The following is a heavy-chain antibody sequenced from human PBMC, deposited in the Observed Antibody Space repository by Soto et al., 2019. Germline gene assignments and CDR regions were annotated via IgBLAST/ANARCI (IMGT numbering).Heavy chain of an antibody. CDR2: ISAFNGNS. D-gene: IGHD4-4*01. CDR3: AKGVYDYTF. V-gene: IGHV1-18*01. J-gene: IGHJ4*02. Sequence: QIQLVQSGAELKRPGASVKVSCKASGYTFSTHGITWVRQAPGQGLEWMGWISAFNGNSKYAQKFQGRVTMTTDTSTATAYMELRSLRFDDTAVYYCAKGVYDYTFWGQGTLVTVSS. CDR1: GYTFSTHG.